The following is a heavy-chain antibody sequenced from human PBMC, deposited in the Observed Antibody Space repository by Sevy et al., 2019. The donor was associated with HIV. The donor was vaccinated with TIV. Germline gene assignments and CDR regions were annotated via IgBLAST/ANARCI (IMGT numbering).Heavy chain of an antibody. J-gene: IGHJ3*02. Sequence: GESLKISCKGSGYRFTNYWLGWVRQMPGKGLEWMGMIYPGDSDTRDSPSFQGQVSISADKSISTAYLQWTSLKASDTARDYCARVIVATTYPIRVHESDIWGQGTMVTVSS. CDR3: ARVIVATTYPIRVHESDI. CDR1: GYRFTNYW. V-gene: IGHV5-51*01. CDR2: IYPGDSDT. D-gene: IGHD5-12*01.